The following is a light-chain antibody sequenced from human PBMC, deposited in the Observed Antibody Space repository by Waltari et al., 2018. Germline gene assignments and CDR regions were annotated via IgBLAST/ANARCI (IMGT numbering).Light chain of an antibody. CDR1: QDVSNY. CDR2: ATS. Sequence: DIQMTQSPSSLSASVGDRVTITCRASQDVSNYLAWYQQKPWKAPEILIYATSTLQSGVPSRFSGSGSGTEFTLTISSLQPEDVATYYCQKYNRVPWTFGQGTKVEIK. V-gene: IGKV1-27*01. CDR3: QKYNRVPWT. J-gene: IGKJ1*01.